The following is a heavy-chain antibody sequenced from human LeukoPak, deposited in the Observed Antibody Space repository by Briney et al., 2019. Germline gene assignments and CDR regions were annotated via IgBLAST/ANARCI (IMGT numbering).Heavy chain of an antibody. CDR1: GFTFSSYS. CDR2: ISSSSSTI. CDR3: ARDLYYYDSSGYARDFDY. Sequence: GGSLRLSCAASGFTFSSYSMNWVRQAPGKGLEWVSYISSSSSTIYYADSVKGRFTISRDNAKNSLYLQMNSLRAEDTAVYYCARDLYYYDSSGYARDFDYWGQGTLVTVSS. D-gene: IGHD3-22*01. J-gene: IGHJ4*02. V-gene: IGHV3-48*01.